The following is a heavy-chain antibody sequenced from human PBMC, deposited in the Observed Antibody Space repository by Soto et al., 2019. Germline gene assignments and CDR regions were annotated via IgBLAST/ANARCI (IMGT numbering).Heavy chain of an antibody. CDR2: ISLYSDGT. V-gene: IGHV1-18*01. J-gene: IGHJ5*02. D-gene: IGHD2-2*01. CDR3: ARVVPGAETWFGP. CDR1: GYTFSNYS. Sequence: QVQLVQSGGEVKRPGASVKVSCKTSGYTFSNYSITWVRQAPGQPLEWLGWISLYSDGTNYAQKFQGRVSMTTDTSTTTAYMELRRLRSDDTAVYYCARVVPGAETWFGPWGQGTLVTGSS.